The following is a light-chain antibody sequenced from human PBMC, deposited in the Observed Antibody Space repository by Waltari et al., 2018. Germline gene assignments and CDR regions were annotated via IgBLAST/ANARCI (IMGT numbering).Light chain of an antibody. J-gene: IGKJ1*01. CDR1: QGINSD. Sequence: EIVMTQSPATLSVSPGEGATLSCRASQGINSDLAWYQHKPGQAPRPLICGASTRAAGVPARFSGSGSGTEFTLTISSLQSEDFGVYYCQQSKIWPAFGQGTKVEIK. V-gene: IGKV3-15*01. CDR2: GAS. CDR3: QQSKIWPA.